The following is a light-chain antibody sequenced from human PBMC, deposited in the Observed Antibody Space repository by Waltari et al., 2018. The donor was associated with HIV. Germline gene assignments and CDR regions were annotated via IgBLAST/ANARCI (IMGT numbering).Light chain of an antibody. CDR2: DKD. Sequence: QSVLTQPPSVSAAPGQKVTISCSGSSSNIGNNYVSWYQHLPGTAPKRLIYDKDKRPCGIPDRCSGSKSGTAATLGITGLPAGDEADYYCGTWDSSLSAWVFGGGTTLTVL. CDR1: SSNIGNNY. V-gene: IGLV1-51*01. CDR3: GTWDSSLSAWV. J-gene: IGLJ3*02.